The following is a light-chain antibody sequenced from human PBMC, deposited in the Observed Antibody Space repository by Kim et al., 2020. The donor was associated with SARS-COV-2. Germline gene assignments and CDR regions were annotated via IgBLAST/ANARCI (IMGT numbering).Light chain of an antibody. CDR1: QSVSSSY. CDR3: QYYGNGPPRRA. Sequence: EIVLTQSPGTLSLSPGERATLSCRASQSVSSSYLAWYQQKPGQAPRLLIYGASSRATGIPDRFSGSGSGTDFTLTISRLEPEDFAVYYYQYYGNGPPRRAFGGGTKVDIK. V-gene: IGKV3-20*01. CDR2: GAS. J-gene: IGKJ4*01.